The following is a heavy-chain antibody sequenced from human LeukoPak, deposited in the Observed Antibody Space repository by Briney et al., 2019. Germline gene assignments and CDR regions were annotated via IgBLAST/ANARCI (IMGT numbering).Heavy chain of an antibody. D-gene: IGHD6-6*01. CDR2: IYNSGST. CDR1: GGSISSYH. Sequence: SETLSLACTVSGGSISSYHWSWIRQPPGKGLEYIGYIYNSGSTNYKPSLKSRVTISIDTSKNQLSLKLSSVTTADTAVYYCARRGAARPGGSYSMDVWGHGTTVTVSS. CDR3: ARRGAARPGGSYSMDV. J-gene: IGHJ6*02. V-gene: IGHV4-59*01.